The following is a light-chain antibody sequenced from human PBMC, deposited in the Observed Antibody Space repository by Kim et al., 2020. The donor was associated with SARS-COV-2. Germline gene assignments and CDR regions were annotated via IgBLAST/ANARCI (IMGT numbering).Light chain of an antibody. CDR2: GNN. V-gene: IGLV1-40*01. Sequence: QSVLTQPPSVSGAPGQRVTISCTGSSSNIGAGYDVHWYQQLPGTAPKLLIFGNNYRPSGVPDRFSGSKSGTSASLAITGLQAEDEADYYSQTYDNSLSVVFGGGTQLTVL. CDR1: SSNIGAGYD. CDR3: QTYDNSLSVV. J-gene: IGLJ2*01.